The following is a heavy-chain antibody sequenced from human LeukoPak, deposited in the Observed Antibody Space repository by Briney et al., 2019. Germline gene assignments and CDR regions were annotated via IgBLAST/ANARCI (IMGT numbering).Heavy chain of an antibody. CDR3: ARDRHYYYDSSGYVNY. V-gene: IGHV1-2*02. J-gene: IGHJ4*02. D-gene: IGHD3-22*01. CDR1: GYTFTGYY. CDR2: INPNSGGT. Sequence: ASVKVSCKASGYTFTGYYMHWVRQAPGQGLEWMGWINPNSGGTNYAQKFQGRVTMTRDTSISTAYMELSRLRSDYTAVYYCARDRHYYYDSSGYVNYWGQGTLVTVSS.